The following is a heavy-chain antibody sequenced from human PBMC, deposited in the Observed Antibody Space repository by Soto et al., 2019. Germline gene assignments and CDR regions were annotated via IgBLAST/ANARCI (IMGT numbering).Heavy chain of an antibody. J-gene: IGHJ4*02. Sequence: PGGSLRLSFAASGFTFSNGWISLVRLVLGKKLGGVGRIKSQVAGWTPDYSPPDNGGFTITRDDSTHTMYLQMNRLRTADSAVYYCTTDSTHTFCDGGPCYCVQTKIHDSWGQGALVTVSS. CDR2: IKSQVAGWTP. CDR1: GFTFSNGW. CDR3: TTDSTHTFCDGGPCYCVQTKIHDS. D-gene: IGHD2-21*02. V-gene: IGHV3-15*01.